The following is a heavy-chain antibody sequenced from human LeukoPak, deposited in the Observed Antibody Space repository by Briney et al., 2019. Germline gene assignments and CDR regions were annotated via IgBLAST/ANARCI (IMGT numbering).Heavy chain of an antibody. V-gene: IGHV3-48*01. Sequence: GGSLRLSCAASGFTFSIYSMNWVRQAPGKGLEWVSYVSNSSSTIYYADSVKGRFTISRDNAKNSLYLQMNSLRAEDTAVYYCARGVRRFLEWVSMDVWGKGTTVTISS. CDR2: VSNSSSTI. J-gene: IGHJ6*03. CDR3: ARGVRRFLEWVSMDV. CDR1: GFTFSIYS. D-gene: IGHD3-3*01.